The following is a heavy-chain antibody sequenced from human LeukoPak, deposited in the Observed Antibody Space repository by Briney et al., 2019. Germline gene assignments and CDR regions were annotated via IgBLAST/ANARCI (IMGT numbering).Heavy chain of an antibody. V-gene: IGHV4-61*02. CDR1: GGSISSGSYY. J-gene: IGHJ3*02. CDR3: ARGRYSGYDRRRDAFDI. D-gene: IGHD5-12*01. CDR2: IYTSGST. Sequence: SETLSLTCTVSGGSISSGSYYWSWFRQPAETGLEWIGRIYTSGSTYYNPSLKSRVTISADTSKNQFSLNVSSVTAAETAVYYCARGRYSGYDRRRDAFDIWGQGTMVTVSS.